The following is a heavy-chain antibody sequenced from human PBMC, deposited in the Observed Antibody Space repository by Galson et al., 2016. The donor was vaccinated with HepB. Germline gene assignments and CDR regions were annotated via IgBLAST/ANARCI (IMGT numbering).Heavy chain of an antibody. D-gene: IGHD3-10*01. CDR1: GFTFSTYS. CDR3: AKGGYGSGSYYPIDY. CDR2: ISGNAVTT. V-gene: IGHV3-23*01. Sequence: SLRLFCAASGFTFSTYSMTWVRQAPGQGLEWVSLISGNAVTTFYADSVKGRFTISKDNYKKTVFLQMNSLRVEDTAIYYCAKGGYGSGSYYPIDYWGQGTLVTVSS. J-gene: IGHJ4*02.